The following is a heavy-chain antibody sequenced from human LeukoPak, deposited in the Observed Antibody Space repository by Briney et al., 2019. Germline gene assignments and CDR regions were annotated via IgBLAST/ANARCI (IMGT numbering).Heavy chain of an antibody. J-gene: IGHJ4*02. CDR2: IKEDGSEK. V-gene: IGHV3-7*01. Sequence: GGSLRLSCAASGFTFSNYWMSWVRQDPGKGLEWVANIKEDGSEKYHVDSAKGRFTISRDNARNSLYLQMNSLRAEDTAVYYCASGRQLGYWGQGTLVTVSS. CDR1: GFTFSNYW. D-gene: IGHD6-13*01. CDR3: ASGRQLGY.